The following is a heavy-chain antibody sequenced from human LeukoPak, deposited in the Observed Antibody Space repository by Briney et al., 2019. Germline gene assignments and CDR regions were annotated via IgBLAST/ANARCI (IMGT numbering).Heavy chain of an antibody. CDR3: ARGNMGRLNYYVLDL. J-gene: IGHJ6*02. CDR1: GGTFSAFP. D-gene: IGHD3-10*01. V-gene: IGHV1-69*04. Sequence: VASVKVSCKASGGTFSAFPLSWVRQAPGQGLDWMGRIIPILGMVNYARKFQDRVTITADTSTRTVYMELSSLTSEDTAVYYCARGNMGRLNYYVLDLWGQGTTVIVSS. CDR2: IIPILGMV.